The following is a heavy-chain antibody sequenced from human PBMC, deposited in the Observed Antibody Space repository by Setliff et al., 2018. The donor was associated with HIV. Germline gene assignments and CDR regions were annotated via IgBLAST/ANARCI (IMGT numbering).Heavy chain of an antibody. CDR1: GGSFSGY. V-gene: IGHV4-34*01. D-gene: IGHD3-9*01. Sequence: SETLSLTCAVYGGSFSGYWSWIRQSPGKGLEWLGEINHSGNTNYNPSLKSRVIISIDTSKKQFSLKLTSVTAADTATYYCAAPRGMSTILVYWGQGSLVTVSS. J-gene: IGHJ4*02. CDR2: INHSGNT. CDR3: AAPRGMSTILVY.